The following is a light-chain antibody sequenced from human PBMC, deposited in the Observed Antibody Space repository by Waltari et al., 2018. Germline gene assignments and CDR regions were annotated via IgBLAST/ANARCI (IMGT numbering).Light chain of an antibody. CDR2: GAS. V-gene: IGKV3-20*01. CDR3: QQYGGSPPYT. J-gene: IGKJ2*01. CDR1: QSISGTY. Sequence: EIVVTQSPDTLSLSPGERATLSCRASQSISGTYLAWYQQKPGQGPRLLIYGASSRATGIPDRFRGSGSATDFTLTISRLEPEDFAFYYCQQYGGSPPYTFGQGTKLEIK.